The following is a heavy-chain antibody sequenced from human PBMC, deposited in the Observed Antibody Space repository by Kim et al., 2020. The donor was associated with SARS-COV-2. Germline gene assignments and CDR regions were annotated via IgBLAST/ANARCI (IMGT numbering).Heavy chain of an antibody. Sequence: ASVKVSCKVSGYIFTNFALQWVRQAPGQRLEWMGWINAGTGNTKFSQQFQGRVTFTRDTSANTASMELSSQGSEDTAVYYCARHLFPTGCDYWGQGTL. V-gene: IGHV1-3*01. J-gene: IGHJ4*02. CDR2: INAGTGNT. D-gene: IGHD5-12*01. CDR1: GYIFTNFA. CDR3: ARHLFPTGCDY.